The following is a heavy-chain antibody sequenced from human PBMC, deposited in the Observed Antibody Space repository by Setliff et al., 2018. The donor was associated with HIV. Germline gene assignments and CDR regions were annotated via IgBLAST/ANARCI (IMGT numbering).Heavy chain of an antibody. Sequence: GGSLRLSCAASGFTFTNAWMSWVRQAPGKGLEWVSGISSTGGTTYYADSVKGRFTISRDNARNTLYLQMIGLRAEDTAVYYCAYYSLGSFYLGYYYYHGMDVWGLGTTVTVSS. D-gene: IGHD3-10*01. CDR1: GFTFTNAW. CDR2: ISSTGGTT. J-gene: IGHJ6*02. V-gene: IGHV3-23*01. CDR3: AYYSLGSFYLGYYYYHGMDV.